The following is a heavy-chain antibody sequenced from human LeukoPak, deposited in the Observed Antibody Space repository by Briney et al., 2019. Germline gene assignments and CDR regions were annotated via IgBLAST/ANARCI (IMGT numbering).Heavy chain of an antibody. D-gene: IGHD6-13*01. Sequence: GGSLRLSCAASGFTFSSYSMNWVRQAPGKGLEWVSSISSSSSYIYYADSVKGRFTISRDNAKNSLYLQMNSLRAEDTAVYYCARGPQRMSSSSWYWRADALDIWGQGTVVTVSS. CDR2: ISSSSSYI. J-gene: IGHJ3*02. V-gene: IGHV3-21*01. CDR1: GFTFSSYS. CDR3: ARGPQRMSSSSWYWRADALDI.